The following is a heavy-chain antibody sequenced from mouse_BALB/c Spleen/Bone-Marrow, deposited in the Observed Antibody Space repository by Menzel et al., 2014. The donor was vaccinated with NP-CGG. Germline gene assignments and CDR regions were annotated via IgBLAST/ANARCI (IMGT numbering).Heavy chain of an antibody. CDR2: IYPGDGDT. CDR3: ASVYDYGRGYAMDY. D-gene: IGHD2-4*01. CDR1: GYAFSNYG. Sequence: QVQLQQSGAEVMRPGSSVNISCKAFGYAFSNYGMNWVKQRPGQGPEWIGQIYPGDGDTNYNGKFKGRVTLTADKSSSTAYMQLSSLTSEDSAVYFCASVYDYGRGYAMDYWGQGTSVTVSP. J-gene: IGHJ4*01. V-gene: IGHV1-80*01.